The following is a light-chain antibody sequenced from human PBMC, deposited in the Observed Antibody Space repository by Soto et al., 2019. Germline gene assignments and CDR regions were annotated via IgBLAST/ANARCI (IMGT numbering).Light chain of an antibody. CDR3: SSYTSSSTDV. J-gene: IGLJ1*01. CDR1: SSDVGGYNY. CDR2: DVS. Sequence: QPVLAQPASVPGSPGQSITISCTGTSSDVGGYNYVSWYQQHPGKAPKLLIYDVSNRPSGVSNRFSGSKSGNPASLTISGLQAEDEADYYCSSYTSSSTDVFGTGTKVTVL. V-gene: IGLV2-14*01.